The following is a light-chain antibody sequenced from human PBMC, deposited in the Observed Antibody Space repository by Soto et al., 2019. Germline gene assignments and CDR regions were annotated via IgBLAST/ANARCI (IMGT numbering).Light chain of an antibody. CDR3: QQYMSYS. V-gene: IGKV1-5*01. CDR2: HAS. CDR1: QSISNW. J-gene: IGKJ1*01. Sequence: DIQLTQSPSTLPASVGDRVTITCRACQSISNWLAWYHQKPGTAPKLLIYHASTLESGVPSRFSGSGSGTEFTLTSIGLQPDDFSTYYCQQYMSYSFGQGTKVEIK.